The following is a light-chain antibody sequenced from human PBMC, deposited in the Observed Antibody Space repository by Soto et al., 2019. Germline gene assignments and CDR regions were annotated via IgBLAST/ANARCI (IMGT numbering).Light chain of an antibody. CDR1: QGIRKD. Sequence: AIQMTQSPSSLSASVGDRVTIACRASQGIRKDLGWYQQKPGKAPRLLIYAASSLQSGVPSRFSGGGSGTDFTLTISSLQPEDFATYYCLQDYSYPRTFGQGTKVDIK. CDR3: LQDYSYPRT. V-gene: IGKV1-6*01. J-gene: IGKJ1*01. CDR2: AAS.